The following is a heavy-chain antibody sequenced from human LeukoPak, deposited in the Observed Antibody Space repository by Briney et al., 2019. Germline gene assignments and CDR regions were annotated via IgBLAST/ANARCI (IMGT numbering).Heavy chain of an antibody. CDR2: ISAYNGNT. V-gene: IGHV1-18*01. CDR3: AREGRIARMNYDFWSGYGDLDY. Sequence: ASVKVSCKASGYTFTSYGISWVRQAPRQGLEWMGWISAYNGNTNYAQKLQGRVTMTTDTSTSTAYMELRSLRSDDTAVYYCAREGRIARMNYDFWSGYGDLDYWGQGTLVTVSS. D-gene: IGHD3-3*01. J-gene: IGHJ4*02. CDR1: GYTFTSYG.